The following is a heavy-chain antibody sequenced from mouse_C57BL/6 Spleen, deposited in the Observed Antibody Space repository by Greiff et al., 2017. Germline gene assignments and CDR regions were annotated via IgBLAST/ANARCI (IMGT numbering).Heavy chain of an antibody. D-gene: IGHD2-4*01. CDR2: IYPGGGYT. CDR1: GYTFTNYW. Sequence: QVQLQQSGAELVRPGTSVKMSCKASGYTFTNYWIGWAKQRPGHGLEWIGDIYPGGGYTNYNEKFKGKATLTADKSSSTAYMQFSSVTSEDSAIYYWARERVDYSDAMDYWGQGTSVTVSS. CDR3: ARERVDYSDAMDY. J-gene: IGHJ4*01. V-gene: IGHV1-63*01.